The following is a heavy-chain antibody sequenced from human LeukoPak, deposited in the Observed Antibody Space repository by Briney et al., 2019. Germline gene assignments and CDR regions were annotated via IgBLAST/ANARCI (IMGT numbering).Heavy chain of an antibody. Sequence: GGSLRLSCAASGFTFSDYYMGWVREAPGKGLEWRSYISGSGTIIYYADSVKGRFTISRDNAKNSLDLQMSSLRAEGTAVYYCARDASSDFDYWGQGTLVTVSS. J-gene: IGHJ4*02. CDR3: ARDASSDFDY. D-gene: IGHD2-2*01. V-gene: IGHV3-11*04. CDR1: GFTFSDYY. CDR2: ISGSGTII.